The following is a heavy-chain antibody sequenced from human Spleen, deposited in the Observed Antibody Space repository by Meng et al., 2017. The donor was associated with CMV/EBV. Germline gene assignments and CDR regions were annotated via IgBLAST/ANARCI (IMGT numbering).Heavy chain of an antibody. CDR2: IYSGGTST. Sequence: LSCSASGLTFSRYGMSWVRQAPGKGLEWVSLIYSGGTSTYYADSVKGRFTISRDDSKHTLYLQMNSLRAEDTAIYYCVKDPLEGFDYWGQGALVTVSS. J-gene: IGHJ4*02. CDR3: VKDPLEGFDY. CDR1: GLTFSRYG. V-gene: IGHV3-23*03.